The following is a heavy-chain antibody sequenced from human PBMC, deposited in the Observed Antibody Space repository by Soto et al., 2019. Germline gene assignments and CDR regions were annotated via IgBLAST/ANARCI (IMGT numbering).Heavy chain of an antibody. Sequence: QVQLVESGGGVVQPGRSLRLSCAASGFTFSSYGMHWVRQAPGKGLEWVAVIWYDGSNKYYADSVKGRFTFSRDNSKNTLYLQMNSLRAEDTAVYYCARDRNGDYYFDYWGQGTLVTVSS. CDR2: IWYDGSNK. CDR3: ARDRNGDYYFDY. V-gene: IGHV3-33*01. D-gene: IGHD4-17*01. J-gene: IGHJ4*02. CDR1: GFTFSSYG.